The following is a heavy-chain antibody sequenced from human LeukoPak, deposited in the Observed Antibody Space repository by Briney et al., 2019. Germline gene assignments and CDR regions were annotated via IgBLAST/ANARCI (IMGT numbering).Heavy chain of an antibody. CDR1: GFTFSSYG. CDR3: ARATISSSWLNNPYYYYYYYMDV. V-gene: IGHV3-30*19. J-gene: IGHJ6*03. D-gene: IGHD6-13*01. CDR2: ISYDGSNK. Sequence: GGSLRLSCAASGFTFSSYGMHWVRQAPGKGLEWVAVISYDGSNKYYADSVKGRFTISRDNSKNTLYLQMNSLRAEDTAVYYCARATISSSWLNNPYYYYYYYMDVWGKGTTVTVSS.